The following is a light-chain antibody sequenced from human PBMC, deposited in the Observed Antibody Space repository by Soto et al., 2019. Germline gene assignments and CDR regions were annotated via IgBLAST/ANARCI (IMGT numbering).Light chain of an antibody. J-gene: IGKJ2*01. V-gene: IGKV3-15*01. Sequence: EIVMTQSPATLSVSLGERATLSYRASQSVGGYLAWYQQRPGQVPRLLIYDAYTRAAGVPARFSGSGSGTEFSLTISSLQSEDFAVYYCQQYSDWPLYTFGQGTKVDIK. CDR3: QQYSDWPLYT. CDR1: QSVGGY. CDR2: DAY.